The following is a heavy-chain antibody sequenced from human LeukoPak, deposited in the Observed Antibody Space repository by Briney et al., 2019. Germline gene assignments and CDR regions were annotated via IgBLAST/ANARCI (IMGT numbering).Heavy chain of an antibody. D-gene: IGHD2-8*01. CDR2: IYYSGST. V-gene: IGHV4-39*01. CDR3: ARVTNDYGDY. J-gene: IGHJ4*02. CDR1: GGSISTTTNS. Sequence: PSETLSLTCNVSGGSISTTTNSWGWAWIRQRPGKGLEWIGSIYYSGSTYYNPSLKSRVTISVDTSKNQFSLKLSSVTAADTAVYYCARVTNDYGDYWGQGTLVTVSS.